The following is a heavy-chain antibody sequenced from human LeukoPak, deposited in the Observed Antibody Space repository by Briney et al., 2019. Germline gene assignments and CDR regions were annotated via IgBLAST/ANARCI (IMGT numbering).Heavy chain of an antibody. V-gene: IGHV4-30-2*01. CDR1: DGSIGSGYS. Sequence: SQTLSLTCAVSDGSIGSGYSWSWIRQPPGKGLEWIGYIYHSGTTYYNPSLKSRVTISVDRSKKHFSLKLSPVTAADTAVYYCARDKVEMATIFDYWGQGTLVTVSS. CDR3: ARDKVEMATIFDY. J-gene: IGHJ4*02. D-gene: IGHD5-24*01. CDR2: IYHSGTT.